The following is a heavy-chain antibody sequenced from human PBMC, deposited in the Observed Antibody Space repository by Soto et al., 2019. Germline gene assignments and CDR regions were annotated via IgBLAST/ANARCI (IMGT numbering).Heavy chain of an antibody. D-gene: IGHD5-12*01. V-gene: IGHV4-4*07. Sequence: SETLSLTCTVSGGSISSYYWSWIRQPAGKGLECIGRIYTSGSTNYNPSLKSRVTMSVDTSKNQFSLKLSSVTAADTAVYYCARDRPLGYIFGFDPWGQGTLVTVSS. CDR2: IYTSGST. CDR1: GGSISSYY. CDR3: ARDRPLGYIFGFDP. J-gene: IGHJ5*02.